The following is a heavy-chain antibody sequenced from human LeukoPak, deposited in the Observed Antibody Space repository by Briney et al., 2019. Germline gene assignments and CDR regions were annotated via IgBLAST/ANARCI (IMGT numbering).Heavy chain of an antibody. J-gene: IGHJ6*03. Sequence: GGSLRLSCAASGFTFSRYLMTWVRQAPGKGLECVATIKEDGSEGYYVDSVKGRFTISRDNAKNSLFLQMNSLRAEDTAVYYCARVLRYCSGGNCYSGGLGYMDVWGKGTTVTISS. V-gene: IGHV3-7*03. D-gene: IGHD2-15*01. CDR3: ARVLRYCSGGNCYSGGLGYMDV. CDR1: GFTFSRYL. CDR2: IKEDGSEG.